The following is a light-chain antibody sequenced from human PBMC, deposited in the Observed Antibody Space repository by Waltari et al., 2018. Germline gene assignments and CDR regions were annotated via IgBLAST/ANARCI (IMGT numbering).Light chain of an antibody. Sequence: DIQMTQSPSTLSASVGDRVTITCRASQSISSWSAWYQHKPGKAPKLLIYKASSLESGVPARFSGSGAGTEFTVTISSLQPDDFATYYCQQYNSYSWTFGQGTKVEIK. CDR1: QSISSW. CDR2: KAS. V-gene: IGKV1-5*03. CDR3: QQYNSYSWT. J-gene: IGKJ1*01.